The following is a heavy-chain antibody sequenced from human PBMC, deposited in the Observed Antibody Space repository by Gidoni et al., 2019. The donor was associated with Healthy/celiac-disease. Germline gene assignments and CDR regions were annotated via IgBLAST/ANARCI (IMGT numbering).Heavy chain of an antibody. J-gene: IGHJ4*02. V-gene: IGHV3-33*01. CDR1: GFTFSSYG. CDR2: IWYDGSNK. D-gene: IGHD5-12*01. CDR3: ARWGGYNFSYFDY. Sequence: QVQLVESGGGVVQPGRSLRPSCAASGFTFSSYGMHWVRQAPGKGLEWVAVIWYDGSNKYYADSVKGRFTISRDNSKNTLYLQMNSLRAEDTAVYYCARWGGYNFSYFDYWGQGTLVTVSS.